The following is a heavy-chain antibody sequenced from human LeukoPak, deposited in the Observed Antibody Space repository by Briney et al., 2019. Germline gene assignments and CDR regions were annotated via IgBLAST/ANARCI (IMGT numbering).Heavy chain of an antibody. Sequence: ASVKVSCKASGYTFSTYGINWVRQAPGQGLEWMGWISAYNGNTNYAQKLQGRVTMTTDTSTSIAYMELRSLRSDDTAVYYCARDDALVATGSFDYWGRGTLVTVSS. V-gene: IGHV1-18*01. J-gene: IGHJ4*02. CDR3: ARDDALVATGSFDY. CDR1: GYTFSTYG. D-gene: IGHD5-12*01. CDR2: ISAYNGNT.